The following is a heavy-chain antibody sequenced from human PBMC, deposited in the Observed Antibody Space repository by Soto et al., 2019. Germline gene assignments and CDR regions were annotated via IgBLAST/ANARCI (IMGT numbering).Heavy chain of an antibody. J-gene: IGHJ4*02. Sequence: SETLSLTCTVSGDSVSSYYWSWIRQPPGKGLEWIGYIYYSGSTNYDPSLKSRVTISVDTSKNQFSLKLSSVTAADTAVYYCARSHDILTGFSSPHFDDWGQGTLVTVSS. V-gene: IGHV4-59*02. CDR2: IYYSGST. CDR3: ARSHDILTGFSSPHFDD. CDR1: GDSVSSYY. D-gene: IGHD3-9*01.